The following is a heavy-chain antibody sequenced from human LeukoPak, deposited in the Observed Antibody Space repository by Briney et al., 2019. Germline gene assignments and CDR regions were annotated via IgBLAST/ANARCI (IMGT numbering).Heavy chain of an antibody. Sequence: GGSLRLSCAASGFTFSSYSMNWVRQAPGKGLEWVSSISSSSSYIYYADSVKGRFTSSRDNAKNSLDLQMNSLRAEDTSVYYCARRYCSGGSCYVQDAFDIWGQGTMVTVSS. CDR3: ARRYCSGGSCYVQDAFDI. V-gene: IGHV3-21*01. CDR2: ISSSSSYI. D-gene: IGHD2-15*01. J-gene: IGHJ3*02. CDR1: GFTFSSYS.